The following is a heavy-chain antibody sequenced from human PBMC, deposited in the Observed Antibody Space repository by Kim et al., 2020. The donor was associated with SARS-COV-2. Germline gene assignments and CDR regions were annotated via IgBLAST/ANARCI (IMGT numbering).Heavy chain of an antibody. Sequence: SETLSLTCTVSGYSISSGYYWGWIRQPSGKGLELIGSIYHSGSTYYNASLKSRFTISVDTSKNQFTLKLRSVTAADTAVYYCARDGRYRSGWYIVYWGQGTLVTVSS. V-gene: IGHV4-38-2*02. CDR3: ARDGRYRSGWYIVY. J-gene: IGHJ4*02. CDR1: GYSISSGYY. CDR2: IYHSGST. D-gene: IGHD6-19*01.